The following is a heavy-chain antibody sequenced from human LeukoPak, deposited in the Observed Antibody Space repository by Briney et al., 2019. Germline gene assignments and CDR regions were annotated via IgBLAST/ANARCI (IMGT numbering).Heavy chain of an antibody. V-gene: IGHV3-30*04. CDR2: ISYDGSNK. D-gene: IGHD6-19*01. Sequence: GGSLRLSCEVSGFTFSDYAMHWVRQAPGKGLEWVAVISYDGSNKFYEDSVKGRFTISRDNSKNTLYLQMSSLRAEDTAVYYCAKAGYSSGWRNFDYWGQGTLATVSS. CDR3: AKAGYSSGWRNFDY. J-gene: IGHJ4*02. CDR1: GFTFSDYA.